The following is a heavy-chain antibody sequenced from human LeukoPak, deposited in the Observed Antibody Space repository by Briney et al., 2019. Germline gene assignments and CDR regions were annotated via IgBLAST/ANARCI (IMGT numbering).Heavy chain of an antibody. Sequence: ASVKVSCKASGYTFTSYYMHWVRQAPGQGLEWMGLINPTGGSTGYAQKFQGRVTMTRDTSTSTVYMELSSLRSEDTAVYYCARDKVQGSEWGSNFDYWGQGTLVTVSS. D-gene: IGHD2-15*01. CDR2: INPTGGST. CDR3: ARDKVQGSEWGSNFDY. V-gene: IGHV1-46*01. J-gene: IGHJ4*02. CDR1: GYTFTSYY.